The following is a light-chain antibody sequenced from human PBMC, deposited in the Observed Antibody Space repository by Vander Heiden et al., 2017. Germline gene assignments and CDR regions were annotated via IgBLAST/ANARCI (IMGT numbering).Light chain of an antibody. Sequence: QPVPTQPTSLPASPAASARFTRTLRSGLNVGASRIYWYQQKPRSPPRYLLEYKSDSDKEQGSGVPRRFSGSRDASANAGLLLISGLQYEDEADYYCAIWNSDTWTFGGGTKLTVL. CDR3: AIWNSDTWT. J-gene: IGLJ2*01. V-gene: IGLV5-39*01. CDR2: YKSDSDK. CDR1: SGLNVGASR.